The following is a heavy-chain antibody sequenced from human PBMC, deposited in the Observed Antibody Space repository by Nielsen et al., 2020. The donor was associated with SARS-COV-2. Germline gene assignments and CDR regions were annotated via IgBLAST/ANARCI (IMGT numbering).Heavy chain of an antibody. D-gene: IGHD1-1*01. CDR3: ARASSTSYNAAFDM. Sequence: FTFSRDNSKNTLYLQMDSLRGEDTAMYYCARASSTSYNAAFDMWGQGTMVTVSS. V-gene: IGHV3-53*03. J-gene: IGHJ3*02.